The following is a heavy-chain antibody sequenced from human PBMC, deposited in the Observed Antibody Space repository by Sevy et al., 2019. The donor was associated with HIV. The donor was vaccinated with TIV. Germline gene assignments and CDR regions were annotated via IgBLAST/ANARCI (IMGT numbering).Heavy chain of an antibody. D-gene: IGHD3-9*01. CDR2: ISSSSSTI. CDR1: GFTFSSYS. CDR3: ARVGYYDILTGSYDY. Sequence: GGSLRLSCAASGFTFSSYSMNWVRQASGKGLEWVSYISSSSSTIYYADSVKGRFTISRDNAKNSLYLQMNSLRDEDTAVYYCARVGYYDILTGSYDYWGQGTLVTVSS. J-gene: IGHJ4*02. V-gene: IGHV3-48*02.